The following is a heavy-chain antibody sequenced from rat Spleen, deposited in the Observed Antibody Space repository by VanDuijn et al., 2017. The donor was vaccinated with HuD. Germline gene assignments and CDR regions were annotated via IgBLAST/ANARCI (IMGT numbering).Heavy chain of an antibody. J-gene: IGHJ3*01. CDR1: GFTFSSYW. V-gene: IGHV5-35*01. Sequence: EVQLVETGGGLVQPGKSLKLSCVASGFTFSSYWMYWIRQAPGKGLEWVASLSPDGRNTYYPDKVKGRFVISKDNAKNTGYLQMTNLKSEDTAMYYCTGSNPNWFAYWGQGTLVTVSS. CDR3: TGSNPNWFAY. CDR2: LSPDGRNT. D-gene: IGHD3-4*01.